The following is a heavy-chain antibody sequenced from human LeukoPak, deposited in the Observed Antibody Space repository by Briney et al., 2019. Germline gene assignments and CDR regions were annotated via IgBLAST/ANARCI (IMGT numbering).Heavy chain of an antibody. CDR1: GFTFSNYA. J-gene: IGHJ4*02. Sequence: GGSLRLSCAASGFTFSNYAMNWVRQAPGKGLEWVSCISSVSGYIYYADSVKGRFTISRDTAKNSLYLEMNSLRTEDTADYYCARAVGYSGYSDYWGQGTLVTVSS. CDR3: ARAVGYSGYSDY. V-gene: IGHV3-21*01. D-gene: IGHD5-12*01. CDR2: ISSVSGYI.